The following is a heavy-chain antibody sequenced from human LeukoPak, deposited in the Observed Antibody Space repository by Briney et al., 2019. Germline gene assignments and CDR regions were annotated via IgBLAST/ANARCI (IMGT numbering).Heavy chain of an antibody. Sequence: PGGSLRLSCVVSGFTFSSYTMHWVRQAPGKGLEWVGVILYDGSNKYYADSVKGRFTISRDNSKNTLYMQVNSLRAEDTAVYYCAREIPRGSSFDHWGQGTLVTVSS. CDR3: AREIPRGSSFDH. CDR1: GFTFSSYT. V-gene: IGHV3-30-3*01. D-gene: IGHD6-13*01. CDR2: ILYDGSNK. J-gene: IGHJ4*02.